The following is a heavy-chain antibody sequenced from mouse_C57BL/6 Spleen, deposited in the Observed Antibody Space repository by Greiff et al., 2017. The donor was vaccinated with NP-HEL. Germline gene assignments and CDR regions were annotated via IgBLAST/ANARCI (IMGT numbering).Heavy chain of an antibody. D-gene: IGHD4-1*01. CDR2: ISSGSSTI. J-gene: IGHJ3*01. Sequence: EVKLVESGGGLVKPGGSLKLSCAASGFTFSDYGMHWVRQAPEKGLEWVAYISSGSSTIYYADTVKGRFTISRDNAKNTLFLQMTSLRSEDTAMYYCARAELGRGFAYWGQGTLVTVSA. CDR3: ARAELGRGFAY. CDR1: GFTFSDYG. V-gene: IGHV5-17*01.